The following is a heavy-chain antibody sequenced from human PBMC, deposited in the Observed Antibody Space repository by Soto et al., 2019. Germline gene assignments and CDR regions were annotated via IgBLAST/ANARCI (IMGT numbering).Heavy chain of an antibody. J-gene: IGHJ4*02. CDR3: ARVRHYDFWSGSYYFDY. CDR1: GGSISSGGYS. D-gene: IGHD3-3*01. CDR2: IYHSGST. Sequence: SETLSLTCAVSGGSISSGGYSWSWIRQPPGKGLEWIGYIYHSGSTYYNPSLKSRVTISVDRSKNQFSLKLSSVTAADTAVYYCARVRHYDFWSGSYYFDYWGQGTLVTVSS. V-gene: IGHV4-30-2*01.